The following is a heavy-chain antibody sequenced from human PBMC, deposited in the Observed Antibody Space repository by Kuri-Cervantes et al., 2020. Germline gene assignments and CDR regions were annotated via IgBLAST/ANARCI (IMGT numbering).Heavy chain of an antibody. CDR1: GFTFSSYW. CDR2: IKQDGSEK. V-gene: IGHV3-7*03. Sequence: GESLKISCAASGFTFSSYWMSWVRQAPGKGLEWVANIKQDGSEKYYVDSVKGRFTISRDNAKNSLYLQMNSLRAEDTALYYCAKDSSGYYRDFDYWGQGTLVTVSS. J-gene: IGHJ4*02. CDR3: AKDSSGYYRDFDY. D-gene: IGHD3-22*01.